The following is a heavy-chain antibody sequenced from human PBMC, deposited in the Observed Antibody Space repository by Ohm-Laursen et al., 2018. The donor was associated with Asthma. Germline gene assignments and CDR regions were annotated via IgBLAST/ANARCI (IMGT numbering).Heavy chain of an antibody. CDR1: GYTFSRYS. CDR3: AKRGSYFDY. CDR2: ISGSGGST. J-gene: IGHJ4*02. D-gene: IGHD1-26*01. V-gene: IGHV3-23*01. Sequence: SLRLSCAAPGYTFSRYSIHWVRQVPGKGLEWVSAISGSGGSTYYADSVKGRFTISRDKSKNTLYMQMNSLRAEDTAVYYCAKRGSYFDYWGQGTLVTVSS.